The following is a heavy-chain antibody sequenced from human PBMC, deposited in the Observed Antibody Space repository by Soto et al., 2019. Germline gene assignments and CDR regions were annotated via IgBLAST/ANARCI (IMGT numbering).Heavy chain of an antibody. J-gene: IGHJ6*02. V-gene: IGHV1-69*01. D-gene: IGHD1-26*01. CDR3: GSGSSGGGYFYDGMDV. Sequence: QAQLVQSGAEVKKPGSSVKVSCKASGGTFSNFAITWVRQAPGQGLEWMGGIIPIFRTINYAQKFQGRVTITSDESTTTAYMELSSLRSEDTAVYFCGSGSSGGGYFYDGMDVWGQGTTVIVSS. CDR2: IIPIFRTI. CDR1: GGTFSNFA.